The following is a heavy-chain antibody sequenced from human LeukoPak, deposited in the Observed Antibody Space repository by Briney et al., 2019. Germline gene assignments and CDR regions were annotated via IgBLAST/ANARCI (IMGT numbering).Heavy chain of an antibody. Sequence: ASVKVSCKASGYTFTSYYMHWVRQAPGQGLEGMGIINPSGGSTSYAQKFQGRVTMTRDTSTSTVYMELSRLRSDDTAVYYCARAPAAPPYYYYYMDVWGKGTTVTVSS. CDR3: ARAPAAPPYYYYYMDV. V-gene: IGHV1-46*01. CDR2: INPSGGST. CDR1: GYTFTSYY. J-gene: IGHJ6*03. D-gene: IGHD2-2*01.